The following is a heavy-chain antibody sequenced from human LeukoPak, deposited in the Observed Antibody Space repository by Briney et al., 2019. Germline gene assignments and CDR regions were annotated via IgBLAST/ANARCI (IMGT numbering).Heavy chain of an antibody. CDR1: GYTFTAFY. CDR2: INPTSGDT. V-gene: IGHV1-2*02. Sequence: ASVKVSCKSSGYTFTAFYMHWVRQPPGQGLEWMGWINPTSGDTNYEQKFQGRVTMTRDTSITTAYMELSGLRSDDTAIYYCARDHYYHDSSGYYPNWGQGTMVTVSS. J-gene: IGHJ3*01. CDR3: ARDHYYHDSSGYYPN. D-gene: IGHD3-22*01.